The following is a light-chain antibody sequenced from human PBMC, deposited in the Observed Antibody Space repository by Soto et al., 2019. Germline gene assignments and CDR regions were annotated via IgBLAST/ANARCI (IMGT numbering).Light chain of an antibody. CDR1: SSDVGAYNY. J-gene: IGLJ1*01. CDR3: NSYTTDSTYV. Sequence: QSVLTQPASVSGSPGQSITISCTGTSSDVGAYNYVSWYQQHPDKAPKLIFYEVSNRPSGVSYRFSGSKSGNTASLTISGLQAEDEADYYCNSYTTDSTYVFGTGTKVTVL. V-gene: IGLV2-14*01. CDR2: EVS.